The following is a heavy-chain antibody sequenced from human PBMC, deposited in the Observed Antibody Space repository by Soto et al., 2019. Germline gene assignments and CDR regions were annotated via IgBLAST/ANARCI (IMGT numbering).Heavy chain of an antibody. CDR1: GFTFSDYW. D-gene: IGHD5-18*01. V-gene: IGHV3-7*01. CDR3: ARRYSPIDY. Sequence: GGSLRLSCAASGFTFSDYWMSWVRQAPGKGLEWVANIKQDGSDKYYVDSVRGRFTISRDNAKKSLYLQMNSLRAEDTAVYYCARRYSPIDYWGQGTLVTVSS. J-gene: IGHJ4*02. CDR2: IKQDGSDK.